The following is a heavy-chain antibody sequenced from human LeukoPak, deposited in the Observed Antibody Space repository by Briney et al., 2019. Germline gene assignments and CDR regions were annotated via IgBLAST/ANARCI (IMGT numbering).Heavy chain of an antibody. V-gene: IGHV3-23*01. D-gene: IGHD2-15*01. J-gene: IGHJ4*02. Sequence: GGSLRLSCAASGFTFSSYAMSWVRQAPGKGLEWVSVISGSGGITYYADSVKGRFTISRDNSKNTLYLQMNSLRAEDTAIYYCAKGGCSASSCSVDYWGQGTLVTVSS. CDR2: ISGSGGIT. CDR1: GFTFSSYA. CDR3: AKGGCSASSCSVDY.